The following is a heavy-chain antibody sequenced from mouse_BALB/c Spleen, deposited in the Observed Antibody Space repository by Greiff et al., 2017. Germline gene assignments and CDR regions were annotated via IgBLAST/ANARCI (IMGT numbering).Heavy chain of an antibody. D-gene: IGHD2-14*01. J-gene: IGHJ4*01. Sequence: EVMLVESGGGLVQPKGSLKLSCAASGFTFNTYAMNWVRQAPGKGLEWVARIRSKSNNYATYYADSVKDRFTISRDDSQSMLYLQMNNLKTEDTAMYYCVRLGYRGAMDYWGQGTSVTVSS. CDR3: VRLGYRGAMDY. V-gene: IGHV10-1*02. CDR1: GFTFNTYA. CDR2: IRSKSNNYAT.